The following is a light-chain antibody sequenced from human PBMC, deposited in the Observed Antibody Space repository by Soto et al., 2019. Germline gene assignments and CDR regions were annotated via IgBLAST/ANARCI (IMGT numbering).Light chain of an antibody. V-gene: IGLV2-8*01. CDR1: SSDVGGYNY. J-gene: IGLJ1*01. Sequence: QSVLTQPPSASGSPGQSVTISCTGTSSDVGGYNYVSWYQQYPGKVPKLMVYEVNKRPSGVPDRFSGSKSGNTASLTVSGPQAEDEAYYYCTSYAGGNNVFGTGTKLTVL. CDR2: EVN. CDR3: TSYAGGNNV.